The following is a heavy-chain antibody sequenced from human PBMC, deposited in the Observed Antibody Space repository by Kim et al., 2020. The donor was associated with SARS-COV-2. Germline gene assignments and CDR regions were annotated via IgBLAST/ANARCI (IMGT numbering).Heavy chain of an antibody. V-gene: IGHV4-34*01. D-gene: IGHD3-22*01. J-gene: IGHJ6*02. CDR1: GGSFSGYY. CDR2: INHSGST. Sequence: SETLSLTCAVYGGSFSGYYWSWIRQPPGKGLEWIGEINHSGSTNYNPSLKSRVTISVDTSKNQFSLKLSSVTAADTAVYYCASCAWDSSGYYYYYGMDVWGQGTTVTVSS. CDR3: ASCAWDSSGYYYYYGMDV.